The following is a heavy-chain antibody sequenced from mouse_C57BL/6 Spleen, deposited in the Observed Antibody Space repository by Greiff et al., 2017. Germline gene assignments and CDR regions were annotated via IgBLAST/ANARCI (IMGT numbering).Heavy chain of an antibody. CDR1: GYSFTGYY. CDR2: INPSTGGT. D-gene: IGHD1-1*01. V-gene: IGHV1-42*01. J-gene: IGHJ4*01. CDR3: ARSAYYYGSSYDYAMEC. Sequence: VQLQQSGPELVKPGASVKISCKASGYSFTGYYMNWVKQSPEKSLEWIGEINPSTGGTTSNQKFKAKATLTVDKSSSTAYMQLKSLTSEDSAVYYCARSAYYYGSSYDYAMECWGQVASVTVS.